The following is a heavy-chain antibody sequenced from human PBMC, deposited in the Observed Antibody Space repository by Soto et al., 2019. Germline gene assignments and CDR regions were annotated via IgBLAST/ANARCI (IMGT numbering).Heavy chain of an antibody. CDR1: GGSISSGSYY. CDR2: IYYSGST. V-gene: IGHV4-31*03. Sequence: SLSLPCTVSGGSISSGSYYWSWIRQHPGKGLEWIVYIYYSGSTYYNPSLKSRVTISVDTSKNQFSLKLSSVTAADTAVYYCASDSNGYGIDYWGQGTLVTVSS. J-gene: IGHJ4*02. CDR3: ASDSNGYGIDY. D-gene: IGHD5-12*01.